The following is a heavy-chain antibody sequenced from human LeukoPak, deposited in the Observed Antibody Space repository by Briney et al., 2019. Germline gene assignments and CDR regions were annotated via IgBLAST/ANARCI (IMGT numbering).Heavy chain of an antibody. Sequence: GGSLRLSCAASGFTFDDYAMHWVRQASGKGLKWDSGISGSGGSGGRTYYADSVKGRFTISRDNSKNTLGLQMNSLRAEDTAVYYCARDDEETGERDYWGQGTLVTVSS. D-gene: IGHD3-9*01. J-gene: IGHJ4*02. CDR3: ARDDEETGERDY. CDR2: ISGSGGSGGRT. CDR1: GFTFDDYA. V-gene: IGHV3-23*01.